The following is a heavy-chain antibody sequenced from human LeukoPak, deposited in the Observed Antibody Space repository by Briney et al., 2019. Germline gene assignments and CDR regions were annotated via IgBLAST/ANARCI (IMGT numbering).Heavy chain of an antibody. V-gene: IGHV3-23*01. J-gene: IGHJ6*02. CDR1: EFTFSTCS. CDR2: ISSSGDDT. Sequence: GGSLRLSCAASEFTFSTCSMAWVRQAPGKGLEWVSAISSSGDDTYYADSVKGRFTISRDNSKNTLYLQMNSLRAEDTAIYYCAKGRPGIRYYGMDVWGQGTTVTVPS. CDR3: AKGRPGIRYYGMDV. D-gene: IGHD3-10*01.